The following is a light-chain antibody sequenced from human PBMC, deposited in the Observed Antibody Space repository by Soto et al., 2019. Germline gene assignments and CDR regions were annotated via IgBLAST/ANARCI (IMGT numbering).Light chain of an antibody. V-gene: IGKV3-20*01. CDR1: QSVSSSY. Sequence: EIVLTQSPGTLSLSPGERATLSCRASQSVSSSYLAWYQQKPGKAPRLLIYGASSRATGIPDRFSGSGSGTAFTLTISRLEPEDFSVYYCKQYGSSPFTCGPGTKVDIK. CDR2: GAS. J-gene: IGKJ3*01. CDR3: KQYGSSPFT.